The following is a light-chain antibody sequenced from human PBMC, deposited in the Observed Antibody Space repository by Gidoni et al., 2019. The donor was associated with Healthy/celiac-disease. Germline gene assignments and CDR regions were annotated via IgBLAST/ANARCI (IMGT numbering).Light chain of an antibody. CDR1: SSNIGSNT. CDR2: SHN. J-gene: IGLJ3*02. V-gene: IGLV1-44*01. Sequence: SVLTQPTSASGTPGQQVTIYCSVSSSNIGSNTVNWYQQIPGTAPKLLIYSHNQRPSGVPDRFSGSKSGTSASLAISGLQSDDEADYYCAAWDDSLNGPNWVFGGGTTLTVL. CDR3: AAWDDSLNGPNWV.